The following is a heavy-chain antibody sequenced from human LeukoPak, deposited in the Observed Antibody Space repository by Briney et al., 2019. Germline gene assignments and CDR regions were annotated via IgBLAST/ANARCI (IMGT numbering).Heavy chain of an antibody. V-gene: IGHV1-8*03. D-gene: IGHD1-26*01. Sequence: ASVKVSCKASGYTFTNFDINWVRQATGQGLEWMGWMNPNTGSAGYAQKFQDRVTITWDASISTAYMELSSLRSEDTAVYYCARDGIVGALRDYYYYMDVWGKGTTVTVSS. J-gene: IGHJ6*03. CDR3: ARDGIVGALRDYYYYMDV. CDR1: GYTFTNFD. CDR2: MNPNTGSA.